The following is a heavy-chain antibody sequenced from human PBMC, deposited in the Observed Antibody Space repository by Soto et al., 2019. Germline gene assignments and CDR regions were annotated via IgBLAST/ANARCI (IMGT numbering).Heavy chain of an antibody. V-gene: IGHV4-4*02. Sequence: TLSLTCAVSDGSISSSNWWSWVRQSPGQGLEWIGEIFHSGYTNYKSSLKSRVTISIDKPNNQFSLKLTSVTAADTAVYYCARVRYGTSANYFDSWGQGALVTVSS. CDR3: ARVRYGTSANYFDS. D-gene: IGHD3-9*01. CDR1: DGSISSSNW. J-gene: IGHJ4*02. CDR2: IFHSGYT.